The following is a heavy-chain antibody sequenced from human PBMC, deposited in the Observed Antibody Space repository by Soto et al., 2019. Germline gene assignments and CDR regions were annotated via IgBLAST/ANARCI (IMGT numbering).Heavy chain of an antibody. CDR2: ISAYNGNT. CDR1: GYTFPSYG. V-gene: IGHV1-18*01. D-gene: IGHD3-3*01. J-gene: IGHJ4*02. Sequence: ASVQVACKASGYTFPSYGIIWVRQAPGQGLEWMGWISAYNGNTNYAQKLQGRVTMTTDTSTSTAYMELRSLRSDDTAVYYCARVPLRFLEWLLGYFDYWGQGTLVTVSS. CDR3: ARVPLRFLEWLLGYFDY.